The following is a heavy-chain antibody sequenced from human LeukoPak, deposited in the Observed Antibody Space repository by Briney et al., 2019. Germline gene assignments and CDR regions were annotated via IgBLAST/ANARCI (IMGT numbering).Heavy chain of an antibody. Sequence: SETLSLTCAVYGGSFSGYYWSWIRQPPGKGLEWIGEINHSGSTNYNPSLKSRVTISVDTSKNQFSLKLSSVTAADTAVYYCARGGYSSSWFSRRQSGYYYYYYMDVWGKGTTVTVSS. V-gene: IGHV4-34*01. CDR3: ARGGYSSSWFSRRQSGYYYYYYMDV. CDR1: GGSFSGYY. J-gene: IGHJ6*03. D-gene: IGHD6-13*01. CDR2: INHSGST.